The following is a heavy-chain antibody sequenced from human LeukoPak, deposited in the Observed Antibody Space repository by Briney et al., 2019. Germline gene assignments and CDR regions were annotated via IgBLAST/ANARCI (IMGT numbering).Heavy chain of an antibody. Sequence: PGGSLRLSCAASGFTFSSYSMNWVRQAPGKGLEWVSYISSSSSTIYYADSVKGRFTISRDNAKNSLYLQMNSLRAEDTAVYYCARDTSSIRFLEWLSYYSYYMDVWGKGTTVTVSS. D-gene: IGHD3-3*01. CDR2: ISSSSSTI. V-gene: IGHV3-48*01. CDR3: ARDTSSIRFLEWLSYYSYYMDV. CDR1: GFTFSSYS. J-gene: IGHJ6*03.